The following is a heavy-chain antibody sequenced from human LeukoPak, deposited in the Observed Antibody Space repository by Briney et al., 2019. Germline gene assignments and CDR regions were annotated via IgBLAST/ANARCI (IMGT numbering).Heavy chain of an antibody. V-gene: IGHV4-59*11. CDR3: ARGGAGGAFDI. J-gene: IGHJ3*02. CDR2: IYYSGST. CDR1: GGSISGHY. Sequence: SETLSLTCTVSGGSISGHYWSWIRQPPGKGLEWIGYIYYSGSTNYKPSLKSRVTISVDTSKNHFSLKLNSVTAADTAVYYCARGGAGGAFDIWGQGTMVTVSS. D-gene: IGHD1-14*01.